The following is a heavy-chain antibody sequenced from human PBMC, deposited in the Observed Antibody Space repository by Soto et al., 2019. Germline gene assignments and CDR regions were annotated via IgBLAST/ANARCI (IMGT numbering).Heavy chain of an antibody. Sequence: PGGSLRLSCAASVFTGSSYAMSWVRQAPGKGLEWVSAISGSGGSTYYADSVKGRFTISRDNSKNTLYLQMNSLRAEDTAVYYCAKVGTAAAGRVSGMDVWGQGTTVTVSS. D-gene: IGHD6-13*01. J-gene: IGHJ6*02. CDR3: AKVGTAAAGRVSGMDV. CDR1: VFTGSSYA. V-gene: IGHV3-23*01. CDR2: ISGSGGST.